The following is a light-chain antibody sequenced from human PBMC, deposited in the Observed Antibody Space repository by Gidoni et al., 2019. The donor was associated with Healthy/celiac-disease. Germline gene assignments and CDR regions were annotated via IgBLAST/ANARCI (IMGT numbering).Light chain of an antibody. J-gene: IGKJ4*01. CDR2: DAS. Sequence: EIVLTQSPATLSLSPGERATLSCRASQSVSSYLAWYQPKPGQAPRLLIYDASNRATGIPARCSGSGSGTDFTLTISSLEPEDFAVYYCQQRSNWPPSLTFGGGTKVEIK. CDR3: QQRSNWPPSLT. CDR1: QSVSSY. V-gene: IGKV3-11*01.